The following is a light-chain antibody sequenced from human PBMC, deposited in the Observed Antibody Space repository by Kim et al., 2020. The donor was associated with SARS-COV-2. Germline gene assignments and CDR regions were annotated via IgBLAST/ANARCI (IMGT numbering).Light chain of an antibody. Sequence: ASVGDRVTIPCRASQSISSYLNWYQQKPGKAPKLLIYATSALRSGVPSRFSGSGSGTDFTLTISSLQPEDFATYYCQQSYSTPLTFGGGTKVDIK. V-gene: IGKV1-39*01. CDR2: ATS. CDR3: QQSYSTPLT. J-gene: IGKJ4*01. CDR1: QSISSY.